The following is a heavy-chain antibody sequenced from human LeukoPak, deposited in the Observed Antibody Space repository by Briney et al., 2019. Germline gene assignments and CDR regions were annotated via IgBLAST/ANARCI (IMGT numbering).Heavy chain of an antibody. D-gene: IGHD2-15*01. CDR2: ISSSSSYI. CDR3: AKDKQYSGDAFDI. Sequence: GGSLRLSCAASGFTFSSYSMNWVRQAPGKGLEWVSSISSSSSYIYYADSVKGRFTISRDNAKNSLYLQMNSLRAEDTALYYCAKDKQYSGDAFDIWGQGTMVTVSS. V-gene: IGHV3-21*04. J-gene: IGHJ3*02. CDR1: GFTFSSYS.